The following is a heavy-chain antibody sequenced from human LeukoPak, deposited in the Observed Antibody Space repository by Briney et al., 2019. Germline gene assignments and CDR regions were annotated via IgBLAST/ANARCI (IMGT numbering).Heavy chain of an antibody. CDR1: GYTFTDYF. CDR3: ARSYSYGYFGFDY. D-gene: IGHD5-18*01. J-gene: IGHJ4*02. Sequence: ASVKVSCKASGYTFTDYFMHWVRQAPGQGLEWMEWINPNSGGTNYAQKFQGRVTITTDESTSTAYMELSSLRSEDTAVYYCARSYSYGYFGFDYWGQGTLVTVSS. V-gene: IGHV1-2*02. CDR2: INPNSGGT.